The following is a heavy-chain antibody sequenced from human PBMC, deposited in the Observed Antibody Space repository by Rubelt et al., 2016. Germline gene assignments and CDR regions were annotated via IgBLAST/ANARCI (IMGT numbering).Heavy chain of an antibody. Sequence: QLQLQESGPGLVKPSETLSLTCTVSGGSISSSTYYCSWIRQPPGKGLEWVSYISPSSSTIYYADSVKGRFTLSRDTAKNYLELQMNSRGAEDTAVYYCAGNFGDYGGSSDYWGQGTLVTVSS. CDR3: AGNFGDYGGSSDY. D-gene: IGHD4-23*01. J-gene: IGHJ4*02. CDR1: GGSISSSTYY. CDR2: ISPSSSTI. V-gene: IGHV3-11*01.